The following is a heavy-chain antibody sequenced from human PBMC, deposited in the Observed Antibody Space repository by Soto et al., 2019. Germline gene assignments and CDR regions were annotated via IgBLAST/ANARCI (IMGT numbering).Heavy chain of an antibody. V-gene: IGHV3-23*01. D-gene: IGHD6-13*01. J-gene: IGHJ4*02. CDR3: AKVVAAAATAMGGLDY. CDR1: GFTFSSYA. CDR2: ISGSGGST. Sequence: GGSLRLSCAASGFTFSSYAMSWVRQAPGKGLEWVSAISGSGGSTYYADSVKGRFTISRDNSKNTLYLQMNSLRAEDTAVYYCAKVVAAAATAMGGLDYWGQGTLVTVSS.